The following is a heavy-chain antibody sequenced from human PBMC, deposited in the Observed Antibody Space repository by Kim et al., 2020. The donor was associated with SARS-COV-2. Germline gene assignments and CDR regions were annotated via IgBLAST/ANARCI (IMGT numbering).Heavy chain of an antibody. CDR1: GFTFSSYA. CDR2: ISGSGGST. J-gene: IGHJ3*02. D-gene: IGHD6-13*01. CDR3: AKDLARRSRYSSSSGSAFDI. Sequence: GGSLRLSCAASGFTFSSYAMSWVRQAPGKGLEWVSAISGSGGSTYYADSVKGRFTISRDNSKNTLYLQMNSLRAEDTAVYYCAKDLARRSRYSSSSGSAFDIWGQGTMVTVSS. V-gene: IGHV3-23*01.